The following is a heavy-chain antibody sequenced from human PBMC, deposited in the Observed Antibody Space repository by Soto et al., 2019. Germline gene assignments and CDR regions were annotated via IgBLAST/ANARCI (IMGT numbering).Heavy chain of an antibody. D-gene: IGHD3-9*01. V-gene: IGHV1-69*13. Sequence: SVKVSCKASGGTFSSYSISWVLQAPGQGLEWMGGIIPIFGTANYAQKFQGRVTITADESTSTAYMELSSLRSEDTAVYYCARDRYYDILTGYYPPHSYYYYGMDVLGQGTTVTVSS. CDR3: ARDRYYDILTGYYPPHSYYYYGMDV. J-gene: IGHJ6*02. CDR1: GGTFSSYS. CDR2: IIPIFGTA.